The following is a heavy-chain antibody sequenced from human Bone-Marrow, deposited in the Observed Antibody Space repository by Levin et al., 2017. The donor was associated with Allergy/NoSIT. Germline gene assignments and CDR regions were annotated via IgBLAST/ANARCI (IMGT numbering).Heavy chain of an antibody. CDR1: GFTFSSYW. CDR2: IKQDGSEK. V-gene: IGHV3-7*01. CDR3: AREDIVLMVYALLDY. D-gene: IGHD2-8*01. Sequence: GESLKISCAASGFTFSSYWMSWVRQAPGKGLEWVANIKQDGSEKYYVDSVKGRFTISRDNAKNSLYLQMNSLRAEDTAVYYCAREDIVLMVYALLDYWGQGTLVTVSS. J-gene: IGHJ4*02.